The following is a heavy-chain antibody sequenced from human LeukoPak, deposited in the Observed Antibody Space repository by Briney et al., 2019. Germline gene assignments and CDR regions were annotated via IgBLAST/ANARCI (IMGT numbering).Heavy chain of an antibody. Sequence: SETLSLTCTVSGGSISSSSYYWGWIRQPPGKGLEWIASIYYSGSTYYNPSLKSRVTISLDTSKNQFSLKLSSVTAEDTAVYYCAKASAMIVVVSKHFDYWGQGTLVTVSS. V-gene: IGHV4-39*07. CDR1: GGSISSSSYY. CDR3: AKASAMIVVVSKHFDY. CDR2: IYYSGST. D-gene: IGHD3-22*01. J-gene: IGHJ4*02.